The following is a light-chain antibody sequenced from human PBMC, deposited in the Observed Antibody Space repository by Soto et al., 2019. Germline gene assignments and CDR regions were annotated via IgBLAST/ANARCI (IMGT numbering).Light chain of an antibody. CDR2: GAF. Sequence: EIVLTQSPGTLSLSPGDRAALSCRASQTIPSDTYLAGYQQKPGQAPRLLIYGAFSRATGTPDSCSGSGSGTDFTLTISHLEPEDFAVYYCLQDGGLPRTFGQGTKVEIK. CDR3: LQDGGLPRT. CDR1: QTIPSDTY. J-gene: IGKJ1*01. V-gene: IGKV3-20*01.